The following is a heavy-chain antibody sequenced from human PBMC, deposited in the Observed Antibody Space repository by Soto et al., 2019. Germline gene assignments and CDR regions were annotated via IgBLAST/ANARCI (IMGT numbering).Heavy chain of an antibody. CDR3: ARVSCRVGSCDNWFDP. Sequence: PSQTLSLTCAISGDSVSSTSAAWNWIRQSPSRGLEWLGRTYYRSKWYNDSAMSVKSRVTINPDTSKNQFSLHLSSVTPEDTAVYYCARVSCRVGSCDNWFDPWGQGTLVTVSS. CDR2: TYYRSKWYN. D-gene: IGHD2-15*01. V-gene: IGHV6-1*01. J-gene: IGHJ5*02. CDR1: GDSVSSTSAA.